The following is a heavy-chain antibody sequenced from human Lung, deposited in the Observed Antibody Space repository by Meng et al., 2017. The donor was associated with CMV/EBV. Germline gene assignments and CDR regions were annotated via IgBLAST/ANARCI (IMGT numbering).Heavy chain of an antibody. CDR1: GFTFSSSA. CDR3: ARGIKEWSYFYYHAMDV. Sequence: GGSLRLXCAASGFTFSSSAMHWVRQAPGKGLEWGAVVSYDGSHKYYADSVKGRFTISRDNSKNSLYLQMNSLRPEDTAVYYCARGIKEWSYFYYHAMDVWGKG. D-gene: IGHD3-3*01. J-gene: IGHJ6*04. V-gene: IGHV3-30*04. CDR2: VSYDGSHK.